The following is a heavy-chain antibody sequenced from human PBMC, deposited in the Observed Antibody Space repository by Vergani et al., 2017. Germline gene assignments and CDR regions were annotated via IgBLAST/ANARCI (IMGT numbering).Heavy chain of an antibody. D-gene: IGHD6-13*01. V-gene: IGHV3-23*01. J-gene: IGHJ4*02. Sequence: EVQLLESGGGLVQPGGSLRLSCAASGFTFSSYAMSWVRQAPGKGLEWVSAISGSGGSTYYADSVKGRFTISRDNSKNTLYLQMNSLRAEDTAVYYCARGEDSSSWYVGRGWDYWGQGTLVTVSS. CDR2: ISGSGGST. CDR3: ARGEDSSSWYVGRGWDY. CDR1: GFTFSSYA.